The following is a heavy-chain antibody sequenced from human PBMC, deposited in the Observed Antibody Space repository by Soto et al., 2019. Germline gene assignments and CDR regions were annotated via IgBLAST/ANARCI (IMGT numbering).Heavy chain of an antibody. CDR2: INHSGST. D-gene: IGHD6-19*01. CDR1: SGSFSDYY. V-gene: IGHV4-34*01. CDR3: ASSGYSSGWYMG. Sequence: PSETLSLTCAVYSGSFSDYYWSWIRQPPGKGLEWIGEINHSGSTNYNPSLKSRVTISVGTSKNQFSLMLSSVTAADTAVYYCASSGYSSGWYMGWGQGTLVTVSS. J-gene: IGHJ4*02.